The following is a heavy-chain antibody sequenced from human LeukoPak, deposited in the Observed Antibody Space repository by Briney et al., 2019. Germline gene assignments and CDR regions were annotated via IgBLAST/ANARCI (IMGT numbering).Heavy chain of an antibody. D-gene: IGHD6-6*01. CDR2: INPNSGGT. Sequence: ASVKVSCKASGYTFTGYYMHWVRQAPGQGLEWMGRINPNSGGTNYAQKFQGRVTMTRDTSISTAYMELSRLRSDDTAVYYRARAGKYSSSRSYFDYWGQGTLVTVSS. CDR1: GYTFTGYY. V-gene: IGHV1-2*06. CDR3: ARAGKYSSSRSYFDY. J-gene: IGHJ4*02.